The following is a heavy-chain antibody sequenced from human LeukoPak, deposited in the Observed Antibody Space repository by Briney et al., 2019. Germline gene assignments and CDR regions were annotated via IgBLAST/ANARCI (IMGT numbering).Heavy chain of an antibody. CDR1: GFTFSSYA. Sequence: GGSLRLSCAASGFTFSSYAMSWVRQAPGKGLESVSAISGSGGSTYYADSVKGRFTISRDNSKNMLYLQMNSLRAEDTAVYYCAKRTEYQLLSGDYFDYWGQGTLVTVSS. V-gene: IGHV3-23*01. J-gene: IGHJ4*02. CDR2: ISGSGGST. D-gene: IGHD2-2*01. CDR3: AKRTEYQLLSGDYFDY.